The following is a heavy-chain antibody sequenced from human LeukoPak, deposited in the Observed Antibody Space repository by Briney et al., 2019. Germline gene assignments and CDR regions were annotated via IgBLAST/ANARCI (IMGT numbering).Heavy chain of an antibody. CDR2: IYSGGST. V-gene: IGHV3-66*02. CDR3: ARDIRDSSGYYYYFDN. D-gene: IGHD3-22*01. Sequence: TGGSLRLSCAASGFTVSSSYMSWVRQAPGKGLEWVSLIYSGGSTHYADSVKGRFTISRDTSKNTLYLQMNSLRAEDTALYYCARDIRDSSGYYYYFDNWGQGTLVTVSS. CDR1: GFTVSSSY. J-gene: IGHJ4*02.